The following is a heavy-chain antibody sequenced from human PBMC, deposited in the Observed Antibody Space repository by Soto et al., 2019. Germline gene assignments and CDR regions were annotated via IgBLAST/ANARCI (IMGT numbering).Heavy chain of an antibody. CDR2: ISWNSGTI. D-gene: IGHD2-8*02. Sequence: DVQVVESGGGLVQPGRSLRLSCAASGFSFDDYAMHWVRQAPGKGLEWVSGISWNSGTIGYADSVKGRFTISRDNAKNSQYLQMNSLRAEDTALYYCAKSTGGTANGMGVWGQGTTVTVSS. CDR3: AKSTGGTANGMGV. V-gene: IGHV3-9*01. J-gene: IGHJ6*02. CDR1: GFSFDDYA.